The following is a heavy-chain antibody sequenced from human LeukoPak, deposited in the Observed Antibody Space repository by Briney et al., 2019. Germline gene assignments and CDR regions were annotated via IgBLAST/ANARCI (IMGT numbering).Heavy chain of an antibody. CDR2: ISSSGSTI. D-gene: IGHD3-16*01. V-gene: IGHV3-11*01. CDR3: ARAAGAYDY. Sequence: GGSLRLSCAASGFTFSDYYMSWIRQAPGKGLEWVSYISSSGSTIYYADSVKGRFTISRDTSKNMLFLQMNSLRVDDTAVYYCARAAGAYDYWGQGTLVTVSS. CDR1: GFTFSDYY. J-gene: IGHJ4*02.